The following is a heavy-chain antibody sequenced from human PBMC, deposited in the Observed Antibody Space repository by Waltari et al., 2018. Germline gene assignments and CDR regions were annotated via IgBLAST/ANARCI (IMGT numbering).Heavy chain of an antibody. V-gene: IGHV3-21*01. D-gene: IGHD4-17*01. CDR1: GFTFSSYS. J-gene: IGHJ6*03. CDR2: ISSSSYI. CDR3: ARYGDYLNYYYYYMDV. Sequence: EVQLVESGGGLVKPGGSLSLSCAASGFTFSSYSLTWVRQAPGKGLEWVSSISSSSYIYYADSVKGRFTISRDNAKNSLYLQMNSLRAEDTAVYYCARYGDYLNYYYYYMDVWGKGTTVTVSS.